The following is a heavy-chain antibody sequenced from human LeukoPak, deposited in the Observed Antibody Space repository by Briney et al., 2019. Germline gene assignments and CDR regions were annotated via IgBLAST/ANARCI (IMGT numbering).Heavy chain of an antibody. CDR3: ARERGSGSYGVEAFDI. CDR1: GFTFRSYD. D-gene: IGHD1-26*01. V-gene: IGHV3-13*01. CDR2: IGIGGAT. J-gene: IGHJ3*02. Sequence: GGALRLPCAASGFTFRSYDMHWVRQGTGKGLNWVSAIGIGGATYYAGSVKGRFTISRENAKNSLHLQMNSLGTGDTAMYYCARERGSGSYGVEAFDIWGRGTMVIVSS.